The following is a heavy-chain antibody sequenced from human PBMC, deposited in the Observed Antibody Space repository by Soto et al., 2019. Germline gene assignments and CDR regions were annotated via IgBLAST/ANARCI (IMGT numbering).Heavy chain of an antibody. V-gene: IGHV3-30*18. J-gene: IGHJ4*02. D-gene: IGHD3-3*01. CDR3: ANTWSGYYYFDS. CDR1: GFTFSSYG. CDR2: ISYDGSNR. Sequence: QVQLVESGGGVVQPGGSLRLSCAASGFTFSSYGMHWVRQAPGKGLEWVAVISYDGSNRYYGDSVKGRFTISRDNSKNTLYLQMNSLRAEDTAVYYCANTWSGYYYFDSWGQGTLFTVSS.